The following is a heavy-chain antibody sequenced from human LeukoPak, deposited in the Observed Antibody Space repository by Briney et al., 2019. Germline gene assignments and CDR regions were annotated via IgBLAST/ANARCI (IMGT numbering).Heavy chain of an antibody. CDR2: ISSSGGST. J-gene: IGHJ4*02. CDR1: GFTFSRYA. D-gene: IGHD3-10*01. V-gene: IGHV3-23*01. CDR3: AKDRRAGSYDY. Sequence: GGSLRLSCIASGFTFSRYAMSWVRQAPGKGLEWVSGISSSGGSTYYADSVKGRFTISRDNSKNTLYLQMNSLRAEDTAVYYCAKDRRAGSYDYWGQGTLVTVSS.